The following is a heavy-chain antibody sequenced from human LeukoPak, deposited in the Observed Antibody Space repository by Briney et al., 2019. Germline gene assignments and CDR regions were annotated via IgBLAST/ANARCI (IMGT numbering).Heavy chain of an antibody. CDR1: GYTFTSYY. V-gene: IGHV1-46*01. Sequence: ASVKVSCKASGYTFTSYYMHWVRQAPGQGLEWMGIINPSGGSTSYAQKFQGRVTMTRDTSTSTVYMELSSLRSEDTAVYYCASPQYSSSPVDAFDIWGQGTTVTVSS. CDR3: ASPQYSSSPVDAFDI. J-gene: IGHJ3*02. D-gene: IGHD6-6*01. CDR2: INPSGGST.